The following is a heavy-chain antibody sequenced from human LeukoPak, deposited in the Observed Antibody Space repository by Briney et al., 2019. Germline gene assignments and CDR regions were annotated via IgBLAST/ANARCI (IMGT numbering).Heavy chain of an antibody. CDR1: GFTFSSYA. V-gene: IGHV3-23*01. CDR2: ISGSGGSP. J-gene: IGHJ4*02. D-gene: IGHD3-3*01. Sequence: GGSLRLSCAASGFTFSSYAMSWVRQAPGKGLEWVSTISGSGGSPYYADSVKGRFTISRDNSKNTLYLQMNSLRAEDTAVYYCADFWSAYYVWGQGTLVTVSS. CDR3: ADFWSAYYV.